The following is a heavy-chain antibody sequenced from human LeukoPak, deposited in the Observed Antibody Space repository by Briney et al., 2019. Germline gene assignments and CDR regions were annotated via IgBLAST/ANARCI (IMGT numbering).Heavy chain of an antibody. V-gene: IGHV3-7*01. CDR3: ARDSAPSIASRPYPDY. CDR2: IGYDGSQK. CDR1: GFSLSSYY. J-gene: IGHJ4*02. D-gene: IGHD6-6*01. Sequence: GGSLRLSCAASGFSLSSYYMSWVRQAPGKGLEWMANIGYDGSQKNYDDSLKGRFTISRDNAKNSVYLQMNSLRAEDTAVYFCARDSAPSIASRPYPDYWGQGTLVTVSS.